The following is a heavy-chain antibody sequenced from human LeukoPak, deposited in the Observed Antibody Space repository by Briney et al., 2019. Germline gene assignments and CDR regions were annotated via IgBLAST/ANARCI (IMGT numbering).Heavy chain of an antibody. D-gene: IGHD2/OR15-2a*01. Sequence: GGSLRLSCAASGFTFSAYSMSWVRQAPGKGLEWVSAIRSGGESTYYADSVRGRLTISRDNSRGTLSLQMNSLRAEDTAVYFCAILSWDGRGSFYWGQGTLVTVSS. CDR2: IRSGGEST. CDR1: GFTFSAYS. V-gene: IGHV3-23*01. J-gene: IGHJ4*02. CDR3: AILSWDGRGSFY.